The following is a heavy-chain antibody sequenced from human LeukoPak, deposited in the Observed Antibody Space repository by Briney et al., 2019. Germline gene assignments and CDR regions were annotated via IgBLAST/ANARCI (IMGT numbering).Heavy chain of an antibody. CDR1: GGSISSYY. J-gene: IGHJ4*02. CDR2: IYYSGST. Sequence: SETLSLTCTVSGGSISSYYWSWIRQPPGKGLEWIGYIYYSGSTNYNPSLKSRVTISVDTSKNQSSLKLSSVTAADTAVYYCARHSRWGYSGYEYYFDYWGQGTLVTVSS. D-gene: IGHD5-12*01. V-gene: IGHV4-59*08. CDR3: ARHSRWGYSGYEYYFDY.